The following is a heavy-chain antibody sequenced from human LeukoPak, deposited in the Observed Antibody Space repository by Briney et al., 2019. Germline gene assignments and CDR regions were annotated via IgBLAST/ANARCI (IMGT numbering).Heavy chain of an antibody. D-gene: IGHD3-9*01. Sequence: GESLKISCQGSGYRFTSYWIGWVRQMPGKGLEWMGIIYPGDSDTRYSPSFQGQVTISADKSISTAYLQWSRLKASDTAMYYGARLYYDILTGPLGGMDVWGQGTTVTVSS. CDR3: ARLYYDILTGPLGGMDV. CDR2: IYPGDSDT. V-gene: IGHV5-51*01. CDR1: GYRFTSYW. J-gene: IGHJ6*02.